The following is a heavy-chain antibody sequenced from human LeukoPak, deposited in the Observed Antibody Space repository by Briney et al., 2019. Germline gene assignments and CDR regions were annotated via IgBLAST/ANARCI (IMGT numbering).Heavy chain of an antibody. J-gene: IGHJ4*02. CDR1: GYTFTGYY. CDR3: ARGPYAILTGYYRLYFDY. D-gene: IGHD3-9*01. V-gene: IGHV1-2*02. Sequence: ASVKLSCKASGYTFTGYYMHWVRHASGQGLEWMGWINPNSGGTNYAQKFQGRVTMTRDTSISTAYMELRKLRSDDTAVYYCARGPYAILTGYYRLYFDYWGQGTLVTVSS. CDR2: INPNSGGT.